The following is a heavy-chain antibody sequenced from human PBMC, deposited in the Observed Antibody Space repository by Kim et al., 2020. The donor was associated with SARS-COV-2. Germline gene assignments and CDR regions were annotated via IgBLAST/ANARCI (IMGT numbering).Heavy chain of an antibody. Sequence: GGSLRLSCAASGFTFSSYSMNWVRQAPGKGLEWVSSISSSSSYIYYADSVKGRFTISRDNAKNSLYLQMNSLRAEDTAVDYCARDGFLESPEEYFSSSGFDYWGQGTLVTVSS. CDR3: ARDGFLESPEEYFSSSGFDY. CDR1: GFTFSSYS. V-gene: IGHV3-21*01. D-gene: IGHD6-6*01. CDR2: ISSSSSYI. J-gene: IGHJ4*02.